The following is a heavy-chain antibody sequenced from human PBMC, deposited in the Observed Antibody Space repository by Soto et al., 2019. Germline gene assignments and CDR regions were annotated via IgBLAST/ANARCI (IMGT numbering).Heavy chain of an antibody. CDR2: ISYDGSNK. Sequence: GGSLRLSCPPSGFTFSSYAMTWVRQPPGKGLEWGAVISYDGSNKYYADSVKGRFTISRDNSKNTLYLQMNSLRAEDTAVYYCARDRVWTIFGVVTDYYYGMDVWGQGTTVTVSS. J-gene: IGHJ6*02. D-gene: IGHD3-3*01. CDR3: ARDRVWTIFGVVTDYYYGMDV. V-gene: IGHV3-30-3*01. CDR1: GFTFSSYA.